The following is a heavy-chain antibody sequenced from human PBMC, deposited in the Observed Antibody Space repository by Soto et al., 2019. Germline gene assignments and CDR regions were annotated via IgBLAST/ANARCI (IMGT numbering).Heavy chain of an antibody. CDR2: ILDRGTT. CDR1: GDAIKSDDYD. J-gene: IGHJ6*02. V-gene: IGHV4-30-4*01. D-gene: IGHD3-10*01. Sequence: EQLQEAGPGLGKPSQTLSRTCTGSGDAIKSDDYDWRWIRQPPGKGLECVGYILDRGTTYYNPSLKSRLLISLDTSKNQFSLNLTSVPAADAAVYYCARDGGPLYYGVDFWGPGTRVTVSS. CDR3: ARDGGPLYYGVDF.